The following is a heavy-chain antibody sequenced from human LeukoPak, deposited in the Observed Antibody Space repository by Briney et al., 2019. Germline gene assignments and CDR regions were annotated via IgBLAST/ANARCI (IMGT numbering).Heavy chain of an antibody. CDR1: GGSISSSSYY. CDR2: IYYSGST. V-gene: IGHV4-39*07. J-gene: IGHJ6*02. D-gene: IGHD6-13*01. Sequence: SETLSLTCTVSGGSISSSSYYWGWIRQPPGKGLEWIGSIYYSGSTYYNPSLKSRVTISVDTSKNQFSLKLSSVTAADTAVYYCARGRSSSWPQLIRYYYYGMDVWGQGTTVTVSS. CDR3: ARGRSSSWPQLIRYYYYGMDV.